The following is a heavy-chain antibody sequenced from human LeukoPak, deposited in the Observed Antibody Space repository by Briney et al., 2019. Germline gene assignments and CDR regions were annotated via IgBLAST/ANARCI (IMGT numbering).Heavy chain of an antibody. CDR1: GFTFSSYA. J-gene: IGHJ4*02. CDR3: EKERGFYYS. D-gene: IGHD3-22*01. Sequence: GGSLRLSCAASGFTFSSYAMSWVRQPPGKGLEWVSAINGRGGSTYYADSVKGRVTIPRDNSKHTLYLQMNSLRAEDTAVYYCEKERGFYYSWGQGTLVTVSS. CDR2: INGRGGST. V-gene: IGHV3-23*01.